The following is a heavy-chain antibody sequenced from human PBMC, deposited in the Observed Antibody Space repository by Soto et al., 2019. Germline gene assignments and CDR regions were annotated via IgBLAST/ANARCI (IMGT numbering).Heavy chain of an antibody. Sequence: GVSRTLDWLSCRVTIGIFDRHWVRQAPGKGLEYVSGIKNNGGGTYYADSVEGRFTISRDNAKNSLYLQMNSLRVEDTAVYYCARESWANPAYWGQGT. D-gene: IGHD3-10*01. CDR3: ARESWANPAY. CDR2: IKNNGGGT. CDR1: RVTIGIFD. J-gene: IGHJ4*02. V-gene: IGHV3-64*04.